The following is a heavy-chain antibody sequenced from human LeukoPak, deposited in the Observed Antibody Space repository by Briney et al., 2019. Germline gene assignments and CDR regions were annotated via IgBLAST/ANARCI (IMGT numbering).Heavy chain of an antibody. CDR2: IYDIGNT. CDR1: GFTVSSNY. Sequence: GGSLRLSCAVSGFTVSSNYMSWVRQAPGKGLEWVSVIYDIGNTYYADSVKGRFTISRDTSKNPVYLQMNRLRAEDTAVYYCARGGMRRPYDCWGQGALVTVSS. J-gene: IGHJ4*02. CDR3: ARGGMRRPYDC. V-gene: IGHV3-53*01. D-gene: IGHD1-14*01.